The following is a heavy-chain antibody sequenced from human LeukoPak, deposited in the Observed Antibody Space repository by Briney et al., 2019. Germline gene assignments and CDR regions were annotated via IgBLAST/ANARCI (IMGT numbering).Heavy chain of an antibody. CDR3: AKDLRETGYSSSWPAEYFQH. D-gene: IGHD6-13*01. CDR1: GFTFSSYG. CDR2: ISGSGGST. V-gene: IGHV3-23*01. Sequence: GGSLRLSCAASGFTFSSYGMHWVRQAPGKGLEWVSAISGSGGSTYYADSVKGRFTISRDNSKNTLYLQMNSLRAEDTAVYYCAKDLRETGYSSSWPAEYFQHWGQGTLVTVSS. J-gene: IGHJ1*01.